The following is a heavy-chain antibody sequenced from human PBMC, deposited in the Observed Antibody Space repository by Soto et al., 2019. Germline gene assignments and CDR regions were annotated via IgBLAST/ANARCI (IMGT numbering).Heavy chain of an antibody. CDR2: ISSSSSYI. CDR3: ASTSNGMDV. D-gene: IGHD3-16*01. J-gene: IGHJ6*02. Sequence: EVQLVESGGGLVKPGGSLRLSCAASGFTFSSYSMHWVRQAPGKGLEWVSSISSSSSYIYYADSVKGRFTISRDNAKNSRYLQMNSLRAEDTAVYYCASTSNGMDVWGQGTTVTVSS. V-gene: IGHV3-21*01. CDR1: GFTFSSYS.